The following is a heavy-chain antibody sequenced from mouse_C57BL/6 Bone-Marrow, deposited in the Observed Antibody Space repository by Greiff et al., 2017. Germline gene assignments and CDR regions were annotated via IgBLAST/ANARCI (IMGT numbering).Heavy chain of an antibody. CDR2: IYPRSGNT. D-gene: IGHD1-1*01. CDR1: GYTFTSYG. Sequence: SGAELARPGASVKLSCKASGYTFTSYGISWVKQRTGQGLEWIGEIYPRSGNTYYNEKFKGKATLTADKSSSTAYMELRSLTSEDSAVYFCARENYGSSYYFDYWGQGTTLTVSS. V-gene: IGHV1-81*01. J-gene: IGHJ2*01. CDR3: ARENYGSSYYFDY.